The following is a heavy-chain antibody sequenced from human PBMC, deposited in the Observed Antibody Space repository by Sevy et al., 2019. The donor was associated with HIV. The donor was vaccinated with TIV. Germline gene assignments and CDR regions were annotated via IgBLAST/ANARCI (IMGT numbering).Heavy chain of an antibody. CDR2: MNPDSGKR. J-gene: IGHJ6*02. D-gene: IGHD3-22*01. V-gene: IGHV1-8*02. CDR3: ARADLDSDTFFYYYGMDL. Sequence: ASVKVSCKTSGYTFTGYDINWVRQATGQGLAWMGWMNPDSGKRGYAPQFRGRVTLTTNTSTSTAYMELRSLRSEDSAVYFCARADLDSDTFFYYYGMDLWGQGTTVTVSS. CDR1: GYTFTGYD.